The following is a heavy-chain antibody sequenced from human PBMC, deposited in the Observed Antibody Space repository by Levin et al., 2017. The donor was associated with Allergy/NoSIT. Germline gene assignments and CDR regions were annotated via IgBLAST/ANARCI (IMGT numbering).Heavy chain of an antibody. D-gene: IGHD3-10*01. CDR2: IYSSGRT. CDR1: GDSVSVSSGTYY. Sequence: SQTLSLPCTVSGDSVSVSSGTYYWNWIRQPPGKGLEWIGYIYSSGRTKYNPSLKSRVTISVDTSKNQFSLKLSSVTAADTAVYFCARGEYYYGSGNWFDPWGQGTLVTVSS. V-gene: IGHV4-61*01. CDR3: ARGEYYYGSGNWFDP. J-gene: IGHJ5*02.